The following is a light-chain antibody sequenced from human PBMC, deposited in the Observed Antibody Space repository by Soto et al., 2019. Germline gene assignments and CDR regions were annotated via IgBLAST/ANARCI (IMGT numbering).Light chain of an antibody. CDR1: QSLLHTNGKTY. V-gene: IGKV2D-29*01. J-gene: IGKJ1*01. Sequence: DIVMTQTPLSLYVTPGQPASISCKSSQSLLHTNGKTYFYWYLQKPGQPPQLLIYEVSKRFSGVPDRFSGSGSVTDFTLKISRVEAEDVGVYYCMQCIEIPWTFGQGTNVEIK. CDR2: EVS. CDR3: MQCIEIPWT.